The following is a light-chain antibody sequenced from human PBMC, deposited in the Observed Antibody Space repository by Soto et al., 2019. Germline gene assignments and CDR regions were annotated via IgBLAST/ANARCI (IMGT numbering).Light chain of an antibody. CDR1: QGIASY. J-gene: IGKJ4*01. CDR2: AAS. CDR3: QQLNTYPVT. V-gene: IGKV1-9*01. Sequence: DIQLTQSPSFLSASVGDRVTITCRASQGIASYLTWYQQIPGKAPKLLIYAASTLQSGVPSRFSGSGSGTEFTLTISSLQPEDFATYYCQQLNTYPVTFGGGTKVEIK.